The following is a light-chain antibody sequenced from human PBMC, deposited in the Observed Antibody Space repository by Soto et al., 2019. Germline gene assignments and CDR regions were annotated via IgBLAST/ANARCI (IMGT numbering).Light chain of an antibody. J-gene: IGKJ3*01. CDR2: SAS. V-gene: IGKV3D-15*01. CDR3: QQYNTWPFN. Sequence: EIVLTQSPATLSVSPGESATLSCRASQNVNIDLVWYQQKPGQAPKVLMFSASARETGIPARFSGGGSETEFTIKISRMQTEDSAVYYCQQYNTWPFNLGPGTKVDIK. CDR1: QNVNID.